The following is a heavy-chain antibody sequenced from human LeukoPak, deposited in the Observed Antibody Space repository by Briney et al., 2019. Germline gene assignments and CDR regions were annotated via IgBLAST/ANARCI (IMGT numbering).Heavy chain of an antibody. CDR1: GFTFSSYW. Sequence: GGSLRLSCAASGFTFSSYWMSRVRQGPGMGLEWVANTDQVESEKYYVDSVKGRFAISRDNAKNSLYLQMNSLRVEDTAVYYCVRDGVRGSYDHTHFDYWGPGTVVTVSS. V-gene: IGHV3-7*01. J-gene: IGHJ4*02. CDR2: TDQVESEK. CDR3: VRDGVRGSYDHTHFDY. D-gene: IGHD3-22*01.